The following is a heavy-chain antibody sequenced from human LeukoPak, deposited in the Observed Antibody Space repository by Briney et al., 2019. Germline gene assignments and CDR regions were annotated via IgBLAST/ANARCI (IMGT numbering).Heavy chain of an antibody. V-gene: IGHV4-30-2*01. J-gene: IGHJ5*02. CDR2: IYHSGST. CDR1: GGSISSGGYS. CDR3: ARVRNSGDWFDP. D-gene: IGHD1-14*01. Sequence: NPSETPSLTCAVSGGSISSGGYSWSRIRQPPGKGLEWIGYIYHSGSTYYSPSLKSRVTISVDRSKNQFSLKLSSVTAADTAVYYCARVRNSGDWFDPWGQGTLVTVSS.